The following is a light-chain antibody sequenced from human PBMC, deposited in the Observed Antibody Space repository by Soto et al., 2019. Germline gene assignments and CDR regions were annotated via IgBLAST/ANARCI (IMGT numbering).Light chain of an antibody. J-gene: IGKJ1*01. CDR3: QQYNSQGT. CDR2: DAS. V-gene: IGKV1-5*01. Sequence: DIQMTQSPSTLSASVGDRVTITCRASQSISSWLAWYQRKPGKAPKLLIYDASSLESGVPSRFSGSGSGTEFTLTISSLQPDDFATYYCQQYNSQGTFGQGTKVEIK. CDR1: QSISSW.